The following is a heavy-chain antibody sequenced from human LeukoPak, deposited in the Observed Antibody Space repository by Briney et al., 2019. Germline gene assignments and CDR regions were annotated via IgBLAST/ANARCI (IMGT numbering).Heavy chain of an antibody. CDR3: VDPDR. CDR2: MNPNSGNS. J-gene: IGHJ1*01. Sequence: ASVKVSCKASGYTFSRFDINWVRQAPGQGLERMGWMNPNSGNSGFAQKFQGRVTMTRNTSIATAYMEMTNLRFDDTAVYYCVDPDRWGQGTLVTVSS. V-gene: IGHV1-8*01. D-gene: IGHD3-22*01. CDR1: GYTFSRFD.